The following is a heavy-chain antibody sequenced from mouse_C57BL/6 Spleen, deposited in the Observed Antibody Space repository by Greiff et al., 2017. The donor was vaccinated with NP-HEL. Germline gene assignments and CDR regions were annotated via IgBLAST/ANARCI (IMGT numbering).Heavy chain of an antibody. CDR1: GYAFSSSW. J-gene: IGHJ4*01. Sequence: VQLQQSGPELVKPGASVKISCKASGYAFSSSWMNWVKQRPGKGLEWIGRIYPGDGDTNYNGKFKGKAKLTADKSSSTAYMQLSSLTSEDSAVYFCAREEGDYYAMDYWGQGTSVTVSS. V-gene: IGHV1-82*01. CDR2: IYPGDGDT. CDR3: AREEGDYYAMDY.